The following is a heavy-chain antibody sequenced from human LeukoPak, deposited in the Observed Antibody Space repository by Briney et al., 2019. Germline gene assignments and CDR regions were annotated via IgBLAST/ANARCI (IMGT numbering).Heavy chain of an antibody. CDR2: IYLSGNI. V-gene: IGHV3-53*01. J-gene: IGHJ4*02. D-gene: IGHD5-24*01. CDR3: ARTFVSGDGYKVGYFDY. CDR1: GFTFSNSY. Sequence: PGGSLRLSCAASGFTFSNSYMSWVRQAPGKGLEWVSLIYLSGNIYYADSVKGRFTISRDNSKNTLFLQMNSLRAEDTAIYYCARTFVSGDGYKVGYFDYWGQGTLVTVSS.